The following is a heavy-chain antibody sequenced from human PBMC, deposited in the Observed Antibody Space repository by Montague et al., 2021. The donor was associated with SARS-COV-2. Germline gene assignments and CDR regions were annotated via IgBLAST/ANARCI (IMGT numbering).Heavy chain of an antibody. CDR2: ISYSGRT. J-gene: IGHJ6*03. V-gene: IGHV4-39*01. CDR3: ASSYYYGSGTYVYNYYMDV. D-gene: IGHD3-10*01. Sequence: SETLSLTCTVSGGSVSSSPYYWGWIRQPPGRGLEWVGSISYSGRTYFSPSLKSRLTISVDSSENQFSLRLSSVTAADTAVYYCASSYYYGSGTYVYNYYMDVGGKRTTVTVSS. CDR1: GGSVSSSPYY.